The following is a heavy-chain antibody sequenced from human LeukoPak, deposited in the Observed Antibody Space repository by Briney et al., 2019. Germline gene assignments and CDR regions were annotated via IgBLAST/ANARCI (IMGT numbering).Heavy chain of an antibody. CDR3: ARDDCSSISCYHNWFDP. CDR1: GFTFSRYW. V-gene: IGHV3-7*01. Sequence: GGSLRLSCAASGFTFSRYWMSWVRQAPGKGLEWVANIKQDGSEKYYVDSVKGRFTISRDNAKNSLYLQMNSLRAEDTAVYYCARDDCSSISCYHNWFDPWGKGTLVTVSS. D-gene: IGHD2-2*01. CDR2: IKQDGSEK. J-gene: IGHJ5*02.